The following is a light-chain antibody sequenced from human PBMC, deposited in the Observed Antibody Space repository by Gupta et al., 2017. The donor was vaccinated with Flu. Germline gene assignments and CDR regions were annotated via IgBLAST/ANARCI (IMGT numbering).Light chain of an antibody. J-gene: IGLJ2*01. V-gene: IGLV2-14*01. Sequence: QSALTQPASVSGSPGQSITISCTGTSSAIGSYNYFSWYQQHPDNAHKLLIYAGTNRPSGVSNRFAGSKSGDTAFLTISGLQAEDEDDYYCSSGTSSTIVVFGGGTKLTVL. CDR1: SSAIGSYNY. CDR3: SSGTSSTIVV. CDR2: AGT.